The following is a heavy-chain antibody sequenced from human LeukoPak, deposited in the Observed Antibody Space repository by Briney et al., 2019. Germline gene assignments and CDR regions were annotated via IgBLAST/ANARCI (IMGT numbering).Heavy chain of an antibody. CDR1: GFIFRNSG. V-gene: IGHV3-30*02. D-gene: IGHD3-22*01. CDR3: ARETSSEIIGGMDV. CDR2: IQTDGNPK. J-gene: IGHJ6*02. Sequence: PGGSLRLSCAASGFIFRNSGMHWVRQAPGKGLEWVAFIQTDGNPKYYADSVRGRFTISRDNFKKTCYLQMDSLRVEDTAVYYCARETSSEIIGGMDVRGQGTTVTVTS.